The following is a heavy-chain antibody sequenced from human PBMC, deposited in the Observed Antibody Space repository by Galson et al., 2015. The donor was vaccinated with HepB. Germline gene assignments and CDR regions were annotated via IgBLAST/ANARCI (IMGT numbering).Heavy chain of an antibody. CDR2: INHSGST. CDR1: GGSFSGHY. V-gene: IGHV4-34*01. CDR3: ARARSRGMDV. Sequence: ETLSLTCAVYGGSFSGHYWSWIRQPPGKGLEWIGEINHSGSTNYNPSLKSRVTISVDTSKNQFSLKLSSVTAADTAVYYCARARSRGMDVWGQGTTVTVSS. J-gene: IGHJ6*02.